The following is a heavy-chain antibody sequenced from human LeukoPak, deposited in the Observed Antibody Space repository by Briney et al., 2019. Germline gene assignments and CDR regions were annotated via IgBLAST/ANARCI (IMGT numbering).Heavy chain of an antibody. CDR3: ARFDGGVFDY. J-gene: IGHJ4*02. D-gene: IGHD2-8*02. CDR2: IYHSGST. Sequence: SETLSLTCAVSGGSISSGGYSWSWIRQPPGKGLEWIGYIYHSGSTYYNPSLKSRVIISVDRSKNQFSLKLSSVTAADTAVYYCARFDGGVFDYWGQGTLVTVSS. V-gene: IGHV4-30-2*01. CDR1: GGSISSGGYS.